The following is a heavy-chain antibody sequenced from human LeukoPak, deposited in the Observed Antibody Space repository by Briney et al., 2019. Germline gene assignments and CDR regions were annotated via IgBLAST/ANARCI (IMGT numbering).Heavy chain of an antibody. D-gene: IGHD2-2*01. Sequence: GGSLRLSRAASGFTFSSYGMHWVRQAPGKGLEWVAVISYDGSNKYYADSVKGRFTISRDNSKNTLYLQMNSLRAEDTAVYYCAIVPAAMHNYWGQGTLVTVSS. CDR1: GFTFSSYG. V-gene: IGHV3-30*03. CDR2: ISYDGSNK. CDR3: AIVPAAMHNY. J-gene: IGHJ4*02.